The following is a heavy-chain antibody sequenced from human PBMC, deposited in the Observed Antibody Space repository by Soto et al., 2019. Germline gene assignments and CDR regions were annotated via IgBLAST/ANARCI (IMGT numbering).Heavy chain of an antibody. D-gene: IGHD2-2*01. CDR2: ISWNSGSI. CDR3: AKDIQEVPATQGGY. Sequence: GGPLRLSFAASGFTFDDYAMHWVRQAPGKGLEWVSGISWNSGSIGYADYVKGRLTISRDNAKKSLYLQINSLRAEDTALYYCAKDIQEVPATQGGYWGQGTLVTVSS. CDR1: GFTFDDYA. J-gene: IGHJ4*02. V-gene: IGHV3-9*01.